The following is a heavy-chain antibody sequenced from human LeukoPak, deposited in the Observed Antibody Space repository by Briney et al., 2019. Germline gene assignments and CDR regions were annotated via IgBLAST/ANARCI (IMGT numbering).Heavy chain of an antibody. V-gene: IGHV3-74*01. CDR3: ARDLMGIAYRGAFYY. CDR2: INSDGSIT. CDR1: GFSFSSYW. Sequence: PGGSLRLSCAASGFSFSSYWMHWVRQAPGKGLVWVSRINSDGSITTYADSVKGRFTISRDNAKNTLYLQMNSLRAEDTAVYYCARDLMGIAYRGAFYYWGQGTLVTVSS. J-gene: IGHJ4*02. D-gene: IGHD6-13*01.